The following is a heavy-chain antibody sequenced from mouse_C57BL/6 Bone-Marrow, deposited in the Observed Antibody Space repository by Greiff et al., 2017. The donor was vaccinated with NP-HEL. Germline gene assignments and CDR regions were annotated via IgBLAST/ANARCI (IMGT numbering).Heavy chain of an antibody. V-gene: IGHV1-19*01. CDR3: ARSYDYALFAY. CDR2: INPYNGGT. CDR1: GYTITDYY. Sequence: VQLKQSGPVLVKPGASVKMSCKASGYTITDYYMNWVKQSHGKSLEWIGVINPYNGGTSYNQKFKGKATLTVDKSSSTAYMELNSLTSDDSAVYYCARSYDYALFAYWGQGTLVTVSA. J-gene: IGHJ3*01. D-gene: IGHD2-4*01.